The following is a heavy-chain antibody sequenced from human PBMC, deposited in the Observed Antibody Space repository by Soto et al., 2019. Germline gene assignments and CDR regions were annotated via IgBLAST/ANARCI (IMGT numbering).Heavy chain of an antibody. CDR1: GFSLSTSGVG. V-gene: IGHV2-5*01. J-gene: IGHJ5*02. Sequence: SGPTLVNPTQTLTLTCTFSGFSLSTSGVGVGWIRQPPGKALELLALIYWNDDKRYSPSLKSRLTITKDTSKNQVVLTMTNMDAVDTATYYCAHRRGLRYVAWWFAPWGQGTLVNVCS. CDR3: AHRRGLRYVAWWFAP. D-gene: IGHD3-9*01. CDR2: IYWNDDK.